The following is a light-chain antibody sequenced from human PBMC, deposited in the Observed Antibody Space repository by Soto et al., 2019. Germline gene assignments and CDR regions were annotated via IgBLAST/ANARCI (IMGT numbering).Light chain of an antibody. CDR3: QVWDSSSVVV. CDR2: YDS. CDR1: NIGSKS. Sequence: SYELTQPPSVSVAPGKTARITCGGNNIGSKSLHWYQQKPGQAPVLVIYYDSDRPSGIPERFSGSNSGNTATLTISRFEAGDEADYYCQVWDSSSVVVLGGGTKLTVL. V-gene: IGLV3-21*04. J-gene: IGLJ2*01.